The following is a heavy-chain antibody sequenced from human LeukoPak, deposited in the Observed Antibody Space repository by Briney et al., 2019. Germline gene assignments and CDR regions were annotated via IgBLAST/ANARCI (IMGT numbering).Heavy chain of an antibody. D-gene: IGHD5-18*01. CDR2: ISGSGDIT. CDR3: AKDGGYSYGYDPYYFDY. Sequence: GGSLRLSCAASGFTFSSYGINWARQAPGKGLEWVSGISGSGDITYYADSVKGRFTISRDNSKNTLYLQMNSLRAEDTAVYYCAKDGGYSYGYDPYYFDYWGQGTLVTVSS. J-gene: IGHJ4*02. CDR1: GFTFSSYG. V-gene: IGHV3-23*01.